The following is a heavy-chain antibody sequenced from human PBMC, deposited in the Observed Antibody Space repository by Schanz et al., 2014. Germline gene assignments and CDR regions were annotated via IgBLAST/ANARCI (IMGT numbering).Heavy chain of an antibody. D-gene: IGHD1-26*01. Sequence: EVQLVESGGGLVKPGGSLRLSCAASGFSFSDYSMSWVRQAPGKGLEWVSSLSGGSSYIFYADSVKGRFTISRDNARYSLYLEMNSLRAEDTAVYYCARRRWDTLYVGYYFDYWGQGTLVTVSS. CDR2: LSGGSSYI. CDR1: GFSFSDYS. J-gene: IGHJ4*02. CDR3: ARRRWDTLYVGYYFDY. V-gene: IGHV3-21*04.